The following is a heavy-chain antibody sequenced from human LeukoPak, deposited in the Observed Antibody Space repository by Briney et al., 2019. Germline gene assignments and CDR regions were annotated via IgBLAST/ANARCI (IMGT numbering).Heavy chain of an antibody. CDR1: GFTFSSYA. J-gene: IGHJ4*02. V-gene: IGHV3-21*04. Sequence: GGSLRLSCAASGFTFSSYAMNWVRQAPGKGLEWVSSISGTSSYIYYADSVKGRFTISRDNAKNSLSLQMNSLRAEDTALYYCAKDMAESRYYYDSSGYPTTFDYWGQGTLVTVSS. D-gene: IGHD3-22*01. CDR3: AKDMAESRYYYDSSGYPTTFDY. CDR2: ISGTSSYI.